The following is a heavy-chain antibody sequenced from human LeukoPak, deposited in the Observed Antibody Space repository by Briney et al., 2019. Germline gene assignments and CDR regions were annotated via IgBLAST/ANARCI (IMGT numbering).Heavy chain of an antibody. Sequence: GGSLRLSCAASGFTFSSYGMSWVRQAPGKGLEWVSAIGGRDGSTYYADSVKGRFTISRDSSKNTLYLQMNSLRAEDTAVYYCAKDATWQLVPDPWGQGTLVTVSS. D-gene: IGHD6-6*01. J-gene: IGHJ5*02. CDR2: IGGRDGST. CDR1: GFTFSSYG. V-gene: IGHV3-23*01. CDR3: AKDATWQLVPDP.